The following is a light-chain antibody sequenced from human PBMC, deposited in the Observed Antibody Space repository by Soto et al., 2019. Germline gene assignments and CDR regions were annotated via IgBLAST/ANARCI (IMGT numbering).Light chain of an antibody. CDR2: GNN. CDR3: QSYDTSLRGSEV. Sequence: QSVLTQPPSVSGAPGQRVTISCTEGSSNIGAGYDVHWYQQLPGTAPKLLIYGNNNRPSGVPDRFSVSKSGTSASLAITGLQTEDEADYYCQSYDTSLRGSEVFGGGTKLTVL. V-gene: IGLV1-40*01. CDR1: SSNIGAGYD. J-gene: IGLJ2*01.